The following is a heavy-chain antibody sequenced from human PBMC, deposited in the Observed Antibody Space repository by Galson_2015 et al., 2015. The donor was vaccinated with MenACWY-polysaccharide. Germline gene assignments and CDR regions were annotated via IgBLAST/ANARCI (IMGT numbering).Heavy chain of an antibody. CDR2: IRYDGRDK. J-gene: IGHJ5*02. CDR1: GFTFSSYG. Sequence: SLRLSCAASGFTFSSYGMHWVRQAPGKGLKWVAFIRYDGRDKYYADSVKGRFTLSRDNSKNTLYLQMDSLRAEDTAVYYCAKDPPAAARDGTSWGQGPRV. D-gene: IGHD6-13*01. CDR3: AKDPPAAARDGTS. V-gene: IGHV3-30*02.